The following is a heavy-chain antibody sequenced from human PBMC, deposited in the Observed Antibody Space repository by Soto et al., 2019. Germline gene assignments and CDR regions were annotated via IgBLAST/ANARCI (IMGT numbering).Heavy chain of an antibody. CDR1: GFTVSSNY. D-gene: IGHD4-17*01. Sequence: GSLRLSCAASGFTVSSNYMSWVRQAPGKGLEWVSVIYSGGSTYYADSVKGRFTISRDNSKNTLYLQMNSLRAEDTAVYYCARELRLPYYYYGMDVWGQGTTVTVSS. V-gene: IGHV3-53*01. CDR3: ARELRLPYYYYGMDV. J-gene: IGHJ6*02. CDR2: IYSGGST.